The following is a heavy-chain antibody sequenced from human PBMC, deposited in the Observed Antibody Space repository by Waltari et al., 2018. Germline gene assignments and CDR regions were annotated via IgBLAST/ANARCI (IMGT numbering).Heavy chain of an antibody. Sequence: EVQLLESGGGLVQPGGSLRLSCAASGFTFSDSGLTWVRQAPGKGLEWVSVIYSGGRTTYSADSVKGRFTISRDNAKNTLSLQMNNVRAEDTAIYYCAKDRGAYGTVGFDYWGQGTLVTVSS. J-gene: IGHJ4*02. D-gene: IGHD1-1*01. CDR1: GFTFSDSG. CDR2: IYSGGRTT. CDR3: AKDRGAYGTVGFDY. V-gene: IGHV3-23*03.